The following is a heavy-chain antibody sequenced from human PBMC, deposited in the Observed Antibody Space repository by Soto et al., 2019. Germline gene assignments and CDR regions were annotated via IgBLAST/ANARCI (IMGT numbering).Heavy chain of an antibody. CDR2: IKQDGSEK. Sequence: GGSLRLSCAASGFTFSSYWMSWVRQAPGKGLEWVANIKQDGSEKYYVDSVKGRFTISRDNAKNSLYLQMNSLRAEDTAVYYCARDHMTTVTSYTEYMDVWGKGTTVTVSS. J-gene: IGHJ6*03. CDR3: ARDHMTTVTSYTEYMDV. CDR1: GFTFSSYW. D-gene: IGHD4-4*01. V-gene: IGHV3-7*01.